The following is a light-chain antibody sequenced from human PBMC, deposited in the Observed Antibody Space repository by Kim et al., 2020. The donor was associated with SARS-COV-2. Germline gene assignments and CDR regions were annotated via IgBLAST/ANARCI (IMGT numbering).Light chain of an antibody. Sequence: SSELTQDPAVSVALGQTVRITCQGDSLRSYYATWYQQKSGQAPVLVFYGKHNRPSGIPDRFSGSSSGDTASLTITGAQAADEADYYCKSRDSRGNVVFGGGTKVTVL. CDR1: SLRSYY. J-gene: IGLJ2*01. V-gene: IGLV3-19*01. CDR3: KSRDSRGNVV. CDR2: GKH.